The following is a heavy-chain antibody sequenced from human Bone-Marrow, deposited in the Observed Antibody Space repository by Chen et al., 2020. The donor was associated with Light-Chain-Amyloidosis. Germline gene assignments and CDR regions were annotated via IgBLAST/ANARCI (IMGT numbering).Heavy chain of an antibody. V-gene: IGHV1-18*01. Sequence: QVQLVQSGAEVKKPGASVKVSCKASGYTFTSYGISWVRQAPGQGLEWMGWISAYNGNTNYAQKLQGRVTMTTDTSTSTAYMELRSLRSDDTAVCYCARGGVRGYSYGYYYYYDMDVWGQGTTVTVSS. CDR1: GYTFTSYG. J-gene: IGHJ6*02. CDR2: ISAYNGNT. D-gene: IGHD5-18*01. CDR3: ARGGVRGYSYGYYYYYDMDV.